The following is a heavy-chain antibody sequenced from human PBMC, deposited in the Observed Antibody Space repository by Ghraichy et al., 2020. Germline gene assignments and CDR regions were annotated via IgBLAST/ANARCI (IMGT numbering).Heavy chain of an antibody. CDR2: ITGSGRFI. Sequence: GGSLRLSCVGSGFTVSSYSMNWVRQAPGKGLAWVSYITGSGRFISYADSVKGRFTVSRDNAQNSLYLQMKSLRDEDTAVYYCARGSTVVRYYYYDGMDVWGQGTTVTVSS. J-gene: IGHJ6*02. D-gene: IGHD2-21*01. V-gene: IGHV3-48*02. CDR1: GFTVSSYS. CDR3: ARGSTVVRYYYYDGMDV.